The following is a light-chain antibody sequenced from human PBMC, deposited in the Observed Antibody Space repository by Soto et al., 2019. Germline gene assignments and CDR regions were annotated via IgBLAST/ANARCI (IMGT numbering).Light chain of an antibody. V-gene: IGKV1-6*01. CDR3: LHDYNYPWT. J-gene: IGKJ1*01. CDR1: TGIRTD. Sequence: AIQLTQSPSSLSASVGDRVTITCRASTGIRTDLSWYQQKPGKVPKVLIYAATSLHSGVPSRFSGSGSGTDFTLTISSLQPEDFATYYCLHDYNYPWTFGQGTKV. CDR2: AAT.